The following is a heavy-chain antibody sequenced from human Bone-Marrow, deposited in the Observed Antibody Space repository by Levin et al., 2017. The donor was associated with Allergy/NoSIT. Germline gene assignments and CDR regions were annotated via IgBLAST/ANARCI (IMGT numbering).Heavy chain of an antibody. Sequence: PGGSLRLSCAASGFIFSDYYMSWIRQAPGKGMEWVSYISKDAYTIYYADSVRGRFTISRDNNRNSLYLDMNSLRAEDAAVYYCARDGGLIDYWGQGTLVTVSS. D-gene: IGHD3-16*01. V-gene: IGHV3-11*01. CDR1: GFIFSDYY. CDR3: ARDGGLIDY. J-gene: IGHJ4*02. CDR2: ISKDAYTI.